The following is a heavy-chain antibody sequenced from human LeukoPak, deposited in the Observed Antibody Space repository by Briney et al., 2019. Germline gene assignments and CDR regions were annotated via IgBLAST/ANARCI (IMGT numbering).Heavy chain of an antibody. D-gene: IGHD3-9*01. J-gene: IGHJ3*02. Sequence: PGRSLRLSCAASGFTFSSYGMHWVRQAPGKGLEWVAVIWCGGSNKYYADSVKGRFTISRDNSKNTLYLQMNSLRAEDTAVYYCARDQAQKVLRYFDWAPDAFDIWGQGTMVTVSS. CDR3: ARDQAQKVLRYFDWAPDAFDI. V-gene: IGHV3-33*01. CDR1: GFTFSSYG. CDR2: IWCGGSNK.